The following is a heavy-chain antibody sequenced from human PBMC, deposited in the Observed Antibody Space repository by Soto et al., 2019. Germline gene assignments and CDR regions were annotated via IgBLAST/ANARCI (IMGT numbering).Heavy chain of an antibody. J-gene: IGHJ4*01. CDR1: GYHFISYG. Sequence: GAAGKVSCKASGYHFISYGFTWVRQAPGQGLERMGWISAYNGNTKYAQKFQGRVSMTTDTSTSAAYMELRSLRSDDTAVYYCARAQYCSGGTCHFDYWGQGTLVTVSS. CDR3: ARAQYCSGGTCHFDY. D-gene: IGHD2-15*01. V-gene: IGHV1-18*01. CDR2: ISAYNGNT.